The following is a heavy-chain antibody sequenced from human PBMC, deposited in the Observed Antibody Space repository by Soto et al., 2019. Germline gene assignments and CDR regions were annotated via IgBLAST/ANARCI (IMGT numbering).Heavy chain of an antibody. J-gene: IGHJ4*02. CDR3: AIGSAVAGRRDYFDY. CDR2: IYTSGST. D-gene: IGHD6-19*01. CDR1: GGSISSYY. Sequence: QVQLQESGPGLVKPSETLSLTCTVSGGSISSYYWSWIRQPAGKGLEWIGRIYTSGSTNYNPSLKSRVTMSADTSKNQFSLKLSSVIAADTAVYYCAIGSAVAGRRDYFDYWGQGTLVTVSS. V-gene: IGHV4-4*07.